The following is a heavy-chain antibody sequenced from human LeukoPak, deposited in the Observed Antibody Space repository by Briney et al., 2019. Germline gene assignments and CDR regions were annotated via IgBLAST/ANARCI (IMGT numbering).Heavy chain of an antibody. CDR1: GGSISSSSYY. D-gene: IGHD6-13*01. J-gene: IGHJ5*02. V-gene: IGHV4-39*01. CDR3: ARHEYSSSWYSA. CDR2: IYYSGST. Sequence: PSEALSLTCTVSGGSISSSSYYWGWIRQPPGTGLEWIGSIYYSGSTYYNPSLKSRVTISVDTSKNQFSLKLSSVTAADTAVYYCARHEYSSSWYSAWGQGTLVTVSS.